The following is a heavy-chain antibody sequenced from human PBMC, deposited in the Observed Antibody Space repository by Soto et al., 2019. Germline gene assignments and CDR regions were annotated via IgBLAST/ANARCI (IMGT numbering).Heavy chain of an antibody. Sequence: SETLSLTCTVSGGSISSGGYYWSWIRQHPGKGLEWIGYIYYSGSTYYNPSLKSRVTISVDTSKNQFSLKLSSVTAADTAVYYCARDSPNYGSGRVPPPIWGQGTLVTVSS. CDR3: ARDSPNYGSGRVPPPI. D-gene: IGHD3-10*01. V-gene: IGHV4-31*03. J-gene: IGHJ4*02. CDR2: IYYSGST. CDR1: GGSISSGGYY.